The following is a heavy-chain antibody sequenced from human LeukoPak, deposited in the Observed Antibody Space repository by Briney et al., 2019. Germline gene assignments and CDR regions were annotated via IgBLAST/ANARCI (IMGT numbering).Heavy chain of an antibody. CDR3: HIAVVTAIGVPFDI. V-gene: IGHV3-33*01. CDR1: GFTFSNYG. Sequence: PGRSLGLSCAASGFTFSNYGMHWVRQAPGKGLEWVAVIWYDGSNKYYADSVKGRFTISRDNSKNTLYLQMNDLRAEDTAVYYCHIAVVTAIGVPFDIWGQGTMVTVSP. CDR2: IWYDGSNK. J-gene: IGHJ3*02. D-gene: IGHD2-21*02.